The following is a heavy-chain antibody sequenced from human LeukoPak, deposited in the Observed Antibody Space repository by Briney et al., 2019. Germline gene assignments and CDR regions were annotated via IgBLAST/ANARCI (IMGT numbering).Heavy chain of an antibody. CDR3: ARHDSSGWPLGAFDI. CDR1: GGSISNFY. V-gene: IGHV4-59*01. Sequence: PETLSLTCTVSGGSISNFYRSWIRQPPGKGLEWIGYIYYSGSTNYNPSLASRGTISLDRSKSQFSLKLSSATAADTAVYYCARHDSSGWPLGAFDIWGQGTMVTVSS. D-gene: IGHD6-19*01. CDR2: IYYSGST. J-gene: IGHJ3*02.